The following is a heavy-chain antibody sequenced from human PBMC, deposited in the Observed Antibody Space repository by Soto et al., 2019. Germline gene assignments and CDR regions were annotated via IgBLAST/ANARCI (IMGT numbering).Heavy chain of an antibody. D-gene: IGHD6-13*01. V-gene: IGHV2-5*02. CDR1: GFSLSTSGVG. Sequence: QITLKESGPTLVKPTQTLTLTCTFSGFSLSTSGVGVGWIRQPPGKALEWLALIYWDDDKRYSPSLKSRLTIXXDXSIXQVVLTMTNMDPVDTATYYCAHWVQQLVRGGWFDPWGQGTLVTVSS. CDR3: AHWVQQLVRGGWFDP. CDR2: IYWDDDK. J-gene: IGHJ5*02.